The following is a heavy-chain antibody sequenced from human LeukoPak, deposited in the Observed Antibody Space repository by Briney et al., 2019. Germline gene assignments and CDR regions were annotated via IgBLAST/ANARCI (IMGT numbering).Heavy chain of an antibody. D-gene: IGHD3-3*01. CDR3: ARYYDFWSGFDY. V-gene: IGHV4-28*01. Sequence: ASDTLSLTCAVSGYSISSSNWWGWIRQPPGKGLEWIGYIYYSGSTYYNPSLKSRVTMSVDTSKNQFSLKLSSATAVGTAVYYCARYYDFWSGFDYWGQGTLVTVSS. CDR1: GYSISSSNW. J-gene: IGHJ4*02. CDR2: IYYSGST.